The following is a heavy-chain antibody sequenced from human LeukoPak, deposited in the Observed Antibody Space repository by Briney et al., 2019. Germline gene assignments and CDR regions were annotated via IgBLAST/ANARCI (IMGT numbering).Heavy chain of an antibody. J-gene: IGHJ3*02. Sequence: SETLSLTCAVYGGSFSGYYWSWIRQPPGKGLEWIGEIDHSGSTNYNPSLKSRVTISVDTSKNQFSLKLSSVTAADTAVYYCARDPSSGGAFDIWGQGTMVTVSS. CDR3: ARDPSSGGAFDI. CDR2: IDHSGST. V-gene: IGHV4-34*01. D-gene: IGHD2-15*01. CDR1: GGSFSGYY.